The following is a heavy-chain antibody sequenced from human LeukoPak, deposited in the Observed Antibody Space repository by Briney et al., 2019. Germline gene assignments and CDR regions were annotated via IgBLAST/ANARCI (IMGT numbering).Heavy chain of an antibody. D-gene: IGHD2-2*01. V-gene: IGHV4-39*07. Sequence: TSETLSLTCTVSGGSISSSSYYWGWIRQPPGKGLEWIGSIYYSGSTYYNPSLKSRVTISVDTSKNQFSLKLSSVTAADTAVYYCAGVIVVVPAAFSWFDPWGQGTLVTVSS. CDR1: GGSISSSSYY. CDR3: AGVIVVVPAAFSWFDP. CDR2: IYYSGST. J-gene: IGHJ5*02.